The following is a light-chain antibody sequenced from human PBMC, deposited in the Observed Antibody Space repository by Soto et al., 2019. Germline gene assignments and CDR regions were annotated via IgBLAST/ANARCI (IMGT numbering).Light chain of an antibody. CDR3: SSYAGSNIV. CDR1: SGDVGGYNS. V-gene: IGLV2-8*01. J-gene: IGLJ2*01. CDR2: EVS. Sequence: QSVLTQPPSASGSPGQSVTISCTGTSGDVGGYNSVSWYQQHPGKAPKFIIYEVSKRPSGVPDRFSGSKSGNTAFLTVSGLQAEDEADYYCSSYAGSNIVFGGGTKLTVL.